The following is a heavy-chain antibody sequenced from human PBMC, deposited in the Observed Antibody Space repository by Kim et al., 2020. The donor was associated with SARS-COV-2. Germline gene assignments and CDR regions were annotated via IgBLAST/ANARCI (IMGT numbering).Heavy chain of an antibody. D-gene: IGHD5-12*01. Sequence: GGSLRLSCAASGFSSTNYGMTWVRQAPGKGLEWVSSFTRDGITNYADSVKGRFPISRDNSKNMLYLQLNSLKAEDPPVDYCRDYQGAGIPYTYWGPGTL. J-gene: IGHJ4*02. V-gene: IGHV3-23*01. CDR1: GFSSTNYG. CDR2: FTRDGIT. CDR3: RDYQGAGIPYTY.